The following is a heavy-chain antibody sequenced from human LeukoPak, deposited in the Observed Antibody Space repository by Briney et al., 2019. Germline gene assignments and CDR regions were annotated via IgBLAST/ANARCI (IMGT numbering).Heavy chain of an antibody. J-gene: IGHJ3*02. V-gene: IGHV1-18*01. Sequence: GASVKVSCKASGYTFTSYGISWVRQAPGQGLEWMGWISAYNGNTNYAQKLQGRVTMTTDTSTSTAYMELRSLRSDDTAVYYCARDPPGWGFVAFDNWGQGTMVTVSS. D-gene: IGHD2-21*01. CDR1: GYTFTSYG. CDR3: ARDPPGWGFVAFDN. CDR2: ISAYNGNT.